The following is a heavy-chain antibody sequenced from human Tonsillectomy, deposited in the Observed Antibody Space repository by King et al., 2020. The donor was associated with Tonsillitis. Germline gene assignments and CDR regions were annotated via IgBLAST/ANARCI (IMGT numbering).Heavy chain of an antibody. V-gene: IGHV3-66*01. CDR3: ARGQRGYDILPGYTLSAFDI. CDR1: GFTVSDNY. J-gene: IGHJ3*02. Sequence: VQLVESGGGLVQPGGSLRLSCAASGFTVSDNYMSWVRQAPGKGLEWVSVIYSGGSRYYADSVRGRFTISRDNSKNTLYLQMNSLRAEDTAVYYCARGQRGYDILPGYTLSAFDIGGKGTMSPSLQ. D-gene: IGHD3-9*01. CDR2: IYSGGSR.